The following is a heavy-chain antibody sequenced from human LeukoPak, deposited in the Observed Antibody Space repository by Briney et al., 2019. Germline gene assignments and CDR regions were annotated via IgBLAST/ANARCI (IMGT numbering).Heavy chain of an antibody. D-gene: IGHD5-12*01. V-gene: IGHV3-20*04. Sequence: TGGYLRLSCSVSGFTFDDYGMSWVPQAPGKGLEWVSGINWNGGSTYYAVSVKGRFTISRDNSKNSLDLQMDRRRAEDTAVYYCARDRSGYSGYAFFDYWGQRTLVTVSS. CDR1: GFTFDDYG. J-gene: IGHJ4*02. CDR2: INWNGGST. CDR3: ARDRSGYSGYAFFDY.